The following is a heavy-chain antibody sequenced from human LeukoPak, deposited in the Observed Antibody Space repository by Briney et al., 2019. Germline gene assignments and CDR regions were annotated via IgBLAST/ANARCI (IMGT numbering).Heavy chain of an antibody. CDR3: ARGGHIVVVTANYWYFDL. V-gene: IGHV4-34*01. CDR2: INHSGST. D-gene: IGHD2-21*02. CDR1: GFTFSSYA. J-gene: IGHJ2*01. Sequence: GSLRLSCAASGFTFSSYAMSWVRQAPGKGLEWIGEINHSGSTNYNPSLKSRVTISVDTSKNQFSLKLSSVTAADTAVYYCARGGHIVVVTANYWYFDLWDRGTLVTVSS.